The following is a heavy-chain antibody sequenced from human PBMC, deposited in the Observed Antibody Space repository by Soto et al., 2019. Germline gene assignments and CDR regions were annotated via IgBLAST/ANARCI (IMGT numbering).Heavy chain of an antibody. CDR2: ISASNGNT. Sequence: ASVKVSCKASGYTFTSYGFSWVRQAPGQGLEWMGWISASNGNTNYAQKLQGRVTMTTDTSTGTAYMELRSLRSDDTAVYYCARAGVVSLDYGDPPNWFDPWGQGTLVTVSS. CDR3: ARAGVVSLDYGDPPNWFDP. J-gene: IGHJ5*02. V-gene: IGHV1-18*01. CDR1: GYTFTSYG. D-gene: IGHD4-17*01.